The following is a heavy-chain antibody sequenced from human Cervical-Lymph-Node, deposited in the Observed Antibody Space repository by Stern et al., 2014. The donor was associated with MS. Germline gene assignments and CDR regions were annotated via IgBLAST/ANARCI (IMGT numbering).Heavy chain of an antibody. Sequence: EVQLVQSGAEMKKPGESLKISCKGSGYSFTLYWIGWVRQMPGKGLECMGIIYPGDADTDSSPSFQGQFTISADNSISPAYLQWSSLKASDTAMYYCAALVRGSYFYWGQGTLVTVSS. CDR1: GYSFTLYW. CDR3: AALVRGSYFY. J-gene: IGHJ4*02. V-gene: IGHV5-51*01. CDR2: IYPGDADT. D-gene: IGHD1-26*01.